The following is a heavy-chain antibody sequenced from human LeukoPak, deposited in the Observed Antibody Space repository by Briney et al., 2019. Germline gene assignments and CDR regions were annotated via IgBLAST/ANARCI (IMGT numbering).Heavy chain of an antibody. CDR3: ARDSGYSYGYNY. D-gene: IGHD5-18*01. CDR1: GFTFSSYA. V-gene: IGHV3-30*04. J-gene: IGHJ4*02. Sequence: GGSLRLSCAASGFTFSSYAMHWVRQAPGKGLEWVAVISYDGSNKYYADSVKGRFTISRDNSKNTLYLQMNSLRAEDTAVYYCARDSGYSYGYNYRGQGTLVTVSS. CDR2: ISYDGSNK.